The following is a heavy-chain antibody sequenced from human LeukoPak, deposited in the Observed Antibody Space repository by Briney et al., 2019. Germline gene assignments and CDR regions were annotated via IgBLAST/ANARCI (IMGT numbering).Heavy chain of an antibody. Sequence: GRSLRLSCAASGFTFSSYAMHWVRQAPGKGLEWVAVIWYDGSNKYYADSVKGRFTISRDNSKNTLYLQMNGLRAEDTAVYYCAREGRIAVAGTVAYYFDYWGQGTLVTVSS. J-gene: IGHJ4*02. CDR2: IWYDGSNK. V-gene: IGHV3-33*08. CDR3: AREGRIAVAGTVAYYFDY. D-gene: IGHD6-19*01. CDR1: GFTFSSYA.